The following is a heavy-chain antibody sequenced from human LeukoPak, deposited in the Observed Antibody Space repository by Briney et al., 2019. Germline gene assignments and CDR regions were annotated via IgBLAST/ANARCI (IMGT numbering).Heavy chain of an antibody. J-gene: IGHJ4*02. CDR1: GFTFSIYE. CDR3: ASEGYCSTTSGYDFDY. D-gene: IGHD2-2*01. V-gene: IGHV3-48*03. Sequence: PGGSLRLSCAASGFTFSIYEMNWVRQAPGKGLEWVSFISSSGTTIYYADSVKGRFTISRDNAKNSLYLQMNSLRAEDTALYYCASEGYCSTTSGYDFDYWGEGTLVTVSS. CDR2: ISSSGTTI.